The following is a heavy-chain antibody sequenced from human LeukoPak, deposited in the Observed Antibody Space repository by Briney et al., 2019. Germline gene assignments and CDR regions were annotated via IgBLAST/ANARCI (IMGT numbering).Heavy chain of an antibody. J-gene: IGHJ4*01. Sequence: ASVKSSCKALGDSFSTTYINWVRQAPVQRLEWMGRSSAYNGGTAYTQKFQGRVTMTTDSSTTTAYLHLASLRSDDTAVYYCARGGTYYPCIDYWGQGTLVTVSS. CDR3: ARGGTYYPCIDY. CDR2: SSAYNGGT. D-gene: IGHD1-26*01. CDR1: GDSFSTTY. V-gene: IGHV1-18*01.